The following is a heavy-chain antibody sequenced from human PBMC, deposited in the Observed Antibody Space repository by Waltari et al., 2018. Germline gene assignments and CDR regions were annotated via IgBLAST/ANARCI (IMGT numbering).Heavy chain of an antibody. CDR2: RSYDGSNK. Sequence: QVQLVESGGGVVQPGRSLRLSCAASGFTFSSYAMHWVRQAPGKGLEWVAVRSYDGSNKYYADSVKGRFTISRDNSKNTLYLQMNSLRAEDTAVYYCARDLTYYYDSSGHGIDYWGQGTLVTVSS. D-gene: IGHD3-22*01. CDR1: GFTFSSYA. J-gene: IGHJ4*02. CDR3: ARDLTYYYDSSGHGIDY. V-gene: IGHV3-30*01.